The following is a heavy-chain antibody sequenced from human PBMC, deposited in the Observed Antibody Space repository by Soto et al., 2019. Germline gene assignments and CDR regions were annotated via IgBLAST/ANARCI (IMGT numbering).Heavy chain of an antibody. D-gene: IGHD6-13*01. Sequence: SETLSLTCTVSGGSISSSSYYWGWIRQPPGKGLEWIGSIYYSGSTYYNPSLKSRVTISVDTSKNQFSLKLSSVTAADAAVYYCARIYGYRSSRYFDYWGQGTLVTVSS. CDR3: ARIYGYRSSRYFDY. V-gene: IGHV4-39*01. CDR2: IYYSGST. CDR1: GGSISSSSYY. J-gene: IGHJ4*02.